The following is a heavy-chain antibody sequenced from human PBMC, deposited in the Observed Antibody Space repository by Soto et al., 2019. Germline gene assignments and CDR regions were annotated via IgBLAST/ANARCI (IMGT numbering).Heavy chain of an antibody. Sequence: QVQLVQSVAEVKKPGSSVKVSCKASGGTFSSYAISWVRQAPGQALEWMGGTIPIFGTANYAQKFQGRVTITADESTSTAYMELSSLRSEDTAVYYCARDTCRGGSCYYPSSKTTNGMDVWGQGNTVTVSS. CDR1: GGTFSSYA. CDR2: TIPIFGTA. V-gene: IGHV1-69*01. J-gene: IGHJ6*02. D-gene: IGHD2-15*01. CDR3: ARDTCRGGSCYYPSSKTTNGMDV.